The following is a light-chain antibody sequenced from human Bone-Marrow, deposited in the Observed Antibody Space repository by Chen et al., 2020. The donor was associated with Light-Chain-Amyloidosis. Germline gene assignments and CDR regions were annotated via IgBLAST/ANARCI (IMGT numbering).Light chain of an antibody. CDR3: QSYQGSSQGV. J-gene: IGLJ3*02. CDR1: SGSIATNY. CDR2: EDD. V-gene: IGLV6-57*01. Sequence: FMLTQPHSVSESPGKTVITSCTRSSGSIATNYVQWYQQRPGSSPTTVIYEDDQRPSGVPDRFSGSIDRSSNSASLTIAGLKTEDEADYYCQSYQGSSQGVFGGGTKLTVL.